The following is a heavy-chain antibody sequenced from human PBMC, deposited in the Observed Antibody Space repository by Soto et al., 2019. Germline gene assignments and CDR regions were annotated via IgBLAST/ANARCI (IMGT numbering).Heavy chain of an antibody. CDR2: ISYSGTT. CDR3: ASQKLDVPAFFDY. CDR1: SFSILNLFYY. V-gene: IGHV4-39*01. J-gene: IGHJ4*02. D-gene: IGHD3-3*02. Sequence: SDTLSLTSTFFSFSILNLFYYLVWGRQPPGKGLEWISSISYSGTTFYNPSLRSRVTTSVDTSRNQFSLKLTSVTAADTAVYYCASQKLDVPAFFDYWGQGALVTVS.